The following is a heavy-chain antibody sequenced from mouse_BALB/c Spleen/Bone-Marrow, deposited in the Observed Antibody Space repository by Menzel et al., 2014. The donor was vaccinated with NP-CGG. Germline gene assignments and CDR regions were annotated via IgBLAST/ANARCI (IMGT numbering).Heavy chain of an antibody. CDR3: SKDGGYDYSYYFDY. Sequence: EVKLVESGGGLVQPGGSLKLSCVASGFTFSSYGMSWVRQTPDKRLELVATINNNGGSTYYPDSVKGQFTISRDNAKNTLYLQMNSLKSVDSAVYYCSKDGGYDYSYYFDYWGQGTTLTVSS. J-gene: IGHJ2*01. CDR1: GFTFSSYG. CDR2: INNNGGST. D-gene: IGHD2-4*01. V-gene: IGHV5-6-3*01.